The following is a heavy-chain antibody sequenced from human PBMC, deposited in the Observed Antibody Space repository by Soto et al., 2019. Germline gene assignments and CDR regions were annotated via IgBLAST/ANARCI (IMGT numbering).Heavy chain of an antibody. CDR3: ASDRNWNYGRFYFDY. Sequence: GGSLRLSCAASGFTFSSYAMHWVRQAPGKGLEWVAVISYDGSNKYYADSVKGRFTISRDNSKNTLYLQMNSLRAEDTAVYYCASDRNWNYGRFYFDYWGQGTLVTVSS. CDR1: GFTFSSYA. D-gene: IGHD1-7*01. J-gene: IGHJ4*02. CDR2: ISYDGSNK. V-gene: IGHV3-30-3*01.